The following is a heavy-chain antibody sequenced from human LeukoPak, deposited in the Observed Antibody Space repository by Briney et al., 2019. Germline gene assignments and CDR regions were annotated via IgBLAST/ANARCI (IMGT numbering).Heavy chain of an antibody. Sequence: GGSLRLSCAASGFTFSSYSMNWVRQAPGKGLEWVSYISSTGSTIYYSDSVRGRFTISRDNAKNSLYLQMNSLRAEDTAVYYCARGSYSSSNYFDYWGQGTLVTVSS. CDR2: ISSTGSTI. D-gene: IGHD6-6*01. J-gene: IGHJ4*02. V-gene: IGHV3-48*01. CDR1: GFTFSSYS. CDR3: ARGSYSSSNYFDY.